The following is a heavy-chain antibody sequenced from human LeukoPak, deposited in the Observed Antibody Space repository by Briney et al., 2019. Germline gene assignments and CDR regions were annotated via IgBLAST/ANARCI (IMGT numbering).Heavy chain of an antibody. J-gene: IGHJ3*02. D-gene: IGHD5-24*01. V-gene: IGHV3-7*01. Sequence: GGSLRLSCVGSGFSFRIHWVNWVRQSPGKGLEWVANIKPDGSDKYYVDSARGRFTVSRDNAKNSALLQMNSLRAEDTAIYYCATISAQAFDIWGQGTLVSVSS. CDR2: IKPDGSDK. CDR1: GFSFRIHW. CDR3: ATISAQAFDI.